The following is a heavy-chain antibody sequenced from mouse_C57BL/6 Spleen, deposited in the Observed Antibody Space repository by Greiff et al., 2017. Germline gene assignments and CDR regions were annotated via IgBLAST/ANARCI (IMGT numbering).Heavy chain of an antibody. CDR2: INYDGSST. CDR1: GFTFSDYY. V-gene: IGHV5-16*01. D-gene: IGHD2-2*01. J-gene: IGHJ2*01. Sequence: EVKLVESEGGLVQPGSSMKLSCTASGFTFSDYYMAWVRQVPEKGLEWVANINYDGSSTYYLDSLKSRFIISRDNAKNILYLQMSSLKSEDTATYYCAREMVTGHFDYWGQGTTLTVSS. CDR3: AREMVTGHFDY.